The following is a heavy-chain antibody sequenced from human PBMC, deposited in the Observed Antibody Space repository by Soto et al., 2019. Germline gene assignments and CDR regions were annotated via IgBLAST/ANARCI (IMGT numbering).Heavy chain of an antibody. CDR1: GFSVSDSS. D-gene: IGHD1-1*01. J-gene: IGHJ6*02. CDR3: ARDLCWNDLLNTYYYGMDV. V-gene: IGHV3-53*01. Sequence: GGSLRLSCEVSGFSVSDSSMSWVRQAPGKGLEWVSVFYRGGSTDYADSVKGRGTVSRDTFKNTLFLQMDSLTVEDTAVYFCARDLCWNDLLNTYYYGMDVWGQGTTVTVSS. CDR2: FYRGGST.